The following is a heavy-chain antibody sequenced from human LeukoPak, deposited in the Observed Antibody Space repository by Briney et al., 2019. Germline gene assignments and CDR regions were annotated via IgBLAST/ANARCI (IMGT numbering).Heavy chain of an antibody. V-gene: IGHV4-59*02. CDR3: ARGRGDYYFDY. Sequence: SETLSLTCTISGGSVSDYYWSWIRQSPGKGLEWIGYIYYTGSTSYNPSLKSRVTISADTSKNEFSLKLNSVTAADTAVYYCARGRGDYYFDYWGQGTLVTVSS. CDR2: IYYTGST. CDR1: GGSVSDYY. J-gene: IGHJ4*02.